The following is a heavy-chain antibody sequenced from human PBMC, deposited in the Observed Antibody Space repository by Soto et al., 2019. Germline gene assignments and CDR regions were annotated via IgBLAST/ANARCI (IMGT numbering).Heavy chain of an antibody. Sequence: SETLSLTCTVSGGSISSGDYYWSWIRQPPGKGLEWVGYIYYSGSTYYNPSLKSRVTISVDTSKNQFSLKLSSVTAADTAVYYCARVCGDIVLMGGDWFDPWGQGTLVTVSS. V-gene: IGHV4-30-4*01. J-gene: IGHJ5*02. CDR1: GGSISSGDYY. CDR2: IYYSGST. CDR3: ARVCGDIVLMGGDWFDP. D-gene: IGHD2-8*01.